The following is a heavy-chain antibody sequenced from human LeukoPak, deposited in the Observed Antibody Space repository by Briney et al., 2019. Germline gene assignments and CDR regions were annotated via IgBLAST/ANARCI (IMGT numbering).Heavy chain of an antibody. J-gene: IGHJ6*03. D-gene: IGHD6-13*01. CDR1: GGSIGSSSHY. CDR2: IYYSGST. CDR3: AREGAAAGRDYYYYYMDV. V-gene: IGHV4-39*07. Sequence: SETLSLTCTVSGGSIGSSSHYWGWIRQPPGKGLQWIGTIYYSGSTYCNPSLKSRVTISVDTTKNQFSLKLSSVTAADTAVYYCAREGAAAGRDYYYYYMDVWGKGTTVTISS.